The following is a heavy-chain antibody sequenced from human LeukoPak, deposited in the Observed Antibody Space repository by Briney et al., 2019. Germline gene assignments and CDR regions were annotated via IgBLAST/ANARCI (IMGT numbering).Heavy chain of an antibody. J-gene: IGHJ4*02. Sequence: GGSLRLSCAASGFTFSSYGKHWVRQAPGKGLEWVAVIWYDGSNKYYADSVKGRFTISRDNSKNTLYLQMNSLRAEDTAVYYCARAPIMITFGGVIDHFDYWGQGTLVTVSS. V-gene: IGHV3-33*01. CDR2: IWYDGSNK. CDR1: GFTFSSYG. D-gene: IGHD3-16*02. CDR3: ARAPIMITFGGVIDHFDY.